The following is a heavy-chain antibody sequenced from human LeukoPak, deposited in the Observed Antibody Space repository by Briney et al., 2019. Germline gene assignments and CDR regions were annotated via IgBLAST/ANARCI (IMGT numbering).Heavy chain of an antibody. CDR1: GGSISSGGYS. Sequence: SETLSLTCAVSGGSISSGGYSWSWIRQPPGKGLEWIGYIYYSGSTYYNPSLKSRVTISVDTSKNQFSLKLSSVTAADTAVYYCARFRRLWYGVDYWGQGTLVTVSS. CDR2: IYYSGST. D-gene: IGHD4-17*01. V-gene: IGHV4-30-2*03. J-gene: IGHJ4*02. CDR3: ARFRRLWYGVDY.